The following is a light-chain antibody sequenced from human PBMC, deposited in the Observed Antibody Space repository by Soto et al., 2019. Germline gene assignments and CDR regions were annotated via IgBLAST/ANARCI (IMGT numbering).Light chain of an antibody. CDR1: QRVYSSY. J-gene: IGKJ1*01. CDR2: DAS. V-gene: IGKV3-20*01. CDR3: HQYASSPWT. Sequence: IVMTQSPATLSVSPGERVTLSCRASQRVYSSYLAWYQQRPGQAPRLLFYDASIRATGIPDRFSGSGSGTDFSLTISRLEPEDFAVYYCHQYASSPWTFGQGTKVDIK.